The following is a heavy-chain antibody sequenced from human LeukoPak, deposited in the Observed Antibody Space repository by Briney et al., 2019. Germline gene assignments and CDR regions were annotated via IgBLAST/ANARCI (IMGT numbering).Heavy chain of an antibody. Sequence: SETLSLTCTVSGGSISSGGYYWSWIRQHPGKGLEWIGYIYYSGSTYYNPSLKSRVTISVDTSKNQFSLKLSSVTAADTAVYYCARVVTGEYFDYWGLGTLVTVSS. V-gene: IGHV4-31*03. CDR1: GGSISSGGYY. CDR2: IYYSGST. D-gene: IGHD3-16*01. CDR3: ARVVTGEYFDY. J-gene: IGHJ4*02.